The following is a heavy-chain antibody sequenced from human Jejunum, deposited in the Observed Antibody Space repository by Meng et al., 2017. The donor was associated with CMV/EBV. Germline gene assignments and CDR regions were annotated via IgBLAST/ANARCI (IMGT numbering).Heavy chain of an antibody. V-gene: IGHV1-2*02. Sequence: SAYTFTGYYMHWVRQAPGQGPEWMGWLNPNSGDTTYAQQFQGRVTMTRDTSISTAYMELSSLRSDDTAVYYCATSSSGFDFWTDNWGQGTLVTV. CDR1: AYTFTGYY. CDR2: LNPNSGDT. D-gene: IGHD5-12*01. CDR3: ATSSSGFDFWTDN. J-gene: IGHJ4*02.